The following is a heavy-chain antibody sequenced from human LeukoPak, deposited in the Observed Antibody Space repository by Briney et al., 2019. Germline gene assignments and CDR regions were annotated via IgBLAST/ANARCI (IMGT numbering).Heavy chain of an antibody. J-gene: IGHJ3*02. D-gene: IGHD6-13*01. Sequence: SETLSLTCTVSGGSISSYYWSWIRQPAGKGLEWIGRIYSSGSTNYNPSLKSRVTMSVDTSKNQFSLKLSSVTAADTAVYYCASSYSSSWWYDAFDIWGQGTMVTVSS. CDR3: ASSYSSSWWYDAFDI. CDR1: GGSISSYY. CDR2: IYSSGST. V-gene: IGHV4-4*07.